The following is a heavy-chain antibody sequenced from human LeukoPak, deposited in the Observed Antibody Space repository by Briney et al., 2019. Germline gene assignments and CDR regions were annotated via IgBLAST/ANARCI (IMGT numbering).Heavy chain of an antibody. D-gene: IGHD3-10*01. CDR1: GFTFGNYG. V-gene: IGHV3-33*01. CDR2: IWNDGSNK. Sequence: GGSLRLSCAASGFTFGNYGIHWVRQAPGKGLERVAIIWNDGSNKYYGDSVKGRFTISRDNSKDTAYLQMSSLRGEDTALYYCAREGSSTIFFGSGTHSGGAFDIWGQGAVVTVSS. J-gene: IGHJ3*02. CDR3: AREGSSTIFFGSGTHSGGAFDI.